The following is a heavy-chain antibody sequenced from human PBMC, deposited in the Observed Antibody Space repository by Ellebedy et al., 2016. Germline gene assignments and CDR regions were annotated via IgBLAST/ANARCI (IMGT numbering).Heavy chain of an antibody. D-gene: IGHD4-17*01. J-gene: IGHJ4*02. Sequence: GESLKISXAPSGLTVSSLFMGWVRQAPGKGLEWVSTMRGDGAKTHLADSVKGRFTMSRDIPKNTVYLQMNRLRAEDTAVYYCRQGHYANYWGQGTLVTVSS. CDR2: MRGDGAKT. CDR3: RQGHYANY. CDR1: GLTVSSLF. V-gene: IGHV3-23*01.